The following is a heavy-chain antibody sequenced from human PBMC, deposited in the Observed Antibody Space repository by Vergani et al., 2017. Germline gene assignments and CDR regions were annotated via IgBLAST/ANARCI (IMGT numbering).Heavy chain of an antibody. V-gene: IGHV4-31*03. CDR1: GDSISSGGYY. J-gene: IGHJ5*02. D-gene: IGHD3-3*01. CDR3: ARGSTIFGVAFNWFDP. CDR2: IYYSGST. Sequence: QVQLQESGPGLVKPSQTLSLTCTVSGDSISSGGYYWSWIRQHPGKGLEWIGYIYYSGSTYYNPSLKSRVTISVDTSKNQFSLKLSSVTAADTAVYYCARGSTIFGVAFNWFDPWGQGTLVTVSS.